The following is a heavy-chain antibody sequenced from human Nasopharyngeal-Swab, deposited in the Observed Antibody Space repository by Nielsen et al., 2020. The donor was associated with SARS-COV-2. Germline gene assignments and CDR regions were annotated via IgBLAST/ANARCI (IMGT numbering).Heavy chain of an antibody. Sequence: SCAASGFTVSSDNMSWVRQAPGKGLEWVSVVYSGGGTDYADSVKGRFTITRDNSKNTVYLQMRRLRDEDTAIYYCARDHPPIEVAGTNYFDYWGQGTLVTVSS. CDR3: ARDHPPIEVAGTNYFDY. CDR1: GFTVSSDN. V-gene: IGHV3-66*01. D-gene: IGHD6-19*01. J-gene: IGHJ4*02. CDR2: VYSGGGT.